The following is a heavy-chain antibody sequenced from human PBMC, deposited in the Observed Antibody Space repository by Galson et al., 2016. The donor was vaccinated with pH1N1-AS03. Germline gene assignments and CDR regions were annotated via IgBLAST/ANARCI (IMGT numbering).Heavy chain of an antibody. V-gene: IGHV3-30*18. CDR3: AKAPASGEAWDILGALNWFDP. J-gene: IGHJ5*02. CDR2: ITYDGSNK. Sequence: SLRLSCAASGFTFSSYGMHWVRQAPGKGLEWVAVITYDGSNKYYADSVKGRFTISRDNSKNTLYLKMNSLRAEDTAVYYCAKAPASGEAWDILGALNWFDPWGQGTLVTVSS. D-gene: IGHD1-26*01. CDR1: GFTFSSYG.